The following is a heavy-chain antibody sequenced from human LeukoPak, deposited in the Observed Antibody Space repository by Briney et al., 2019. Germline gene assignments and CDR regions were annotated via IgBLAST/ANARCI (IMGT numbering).Heavy chain of an antibody. V-gene: IGHV5-51*01. CDR2: IYPGDSDT. D-gene: IGHD1-26*01. J-gene: IGHJ4*02. CDR3: ARAAPAGIVGAMDY. Sequence: GESLKISCKGSEYSFTSFTSYWIGWVRQMPGKGLEWMGIIYPGDSDTRYSPSFQGQVTISADKSISTAYLQWSSLNASDTAMYYCARAAPAGIVGAMDYWGQGTLVTVSS. CDR1: EYSFTSFTSYW.